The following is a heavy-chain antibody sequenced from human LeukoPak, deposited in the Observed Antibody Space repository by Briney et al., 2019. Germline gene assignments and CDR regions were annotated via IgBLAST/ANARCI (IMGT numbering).Heavy chain of an antibody. J-gene: IGHJ4*02. CDR2: ITNNNGAM. Sequence: PGGSLRLSCAAYGFTFSDYYMGWIRQAPGKGLEWISYITNNNGAMFYAGSLEGRFTISRDNAKNSLYLQMNSLRAEDTAIYYCARDKNYYDSSGRRKVTDYWGQGTLVTVSS. CDR3: ARDKNYYDSSGRRKVTDY. D-gene: IGHD3-22*01. V-gene: IGHV3-11*04. CDR1: GFTFSDYY.